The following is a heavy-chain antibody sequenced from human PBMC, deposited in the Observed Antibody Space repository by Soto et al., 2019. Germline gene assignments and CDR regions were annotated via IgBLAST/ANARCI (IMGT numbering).Heavy chain of an antibody. CDR2: ISTSGTNK. CDR3: VRVRGYEGYHYGMAV. J-gene: IGHJ6*02. Sequence: GGSLRLACAASGFTFSDYYMSWIRQAPGRGLQWVSYISTSGTNKYYADSVKGRFTISRDNAKNSLYLQMNSLRAEDTAVYYYVRVRGYEGYHYGMAVWGQGTTVTVSS. V-gene: IGHV3-11*01. D-gene: IGHD5-12*01. CDR1: GFTFSDYY.